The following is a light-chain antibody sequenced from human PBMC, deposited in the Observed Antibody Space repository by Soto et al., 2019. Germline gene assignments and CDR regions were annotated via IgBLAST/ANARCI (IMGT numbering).Light chain of an antibody. CDR1: SSDVGGYNY. CDR3: TSYTSSSTPYF. Sequence: QSALTQPASVSGSPGQSITISCTGTSSDVGGYNYVSWYQQHPGKAPKLMIYEVNIRPSGVSNRFSGSKSGNTASLTISGLLSEDEADYYCTSYTSSSTPYFFGTGTKLTVL. J-gene: IGLJ1*01. CDR2: EVN. V-gene: IGLV2-14*01.